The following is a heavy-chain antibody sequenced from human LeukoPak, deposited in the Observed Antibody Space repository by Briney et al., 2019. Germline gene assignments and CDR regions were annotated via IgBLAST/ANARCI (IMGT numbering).Heavy chain of an antibody. D-gene: IGHD2-2*02. Sequence: GASVKVSCKASGYIFSDYYMHWVRQAPGQGLEWMGWINPNSGGTNYAQKFQGRVTMTRDTSISTAYMELSRLRSDDTAVYYCARGGIVVVPAAIYFDYWGQGTLVTVSS. J-gene: IGHJ4*02. CDR1: GYIFSDYY. V-gene: IGHV1-2*02. CDR3: ARGGIVVVPAAIYFDY. CDR2: INPNSGGT.